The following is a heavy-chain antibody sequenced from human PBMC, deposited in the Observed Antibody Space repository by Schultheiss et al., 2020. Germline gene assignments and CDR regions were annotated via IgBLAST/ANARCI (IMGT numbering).Heavy chain of an antibody. J-gene: IGHJ6*02. V-gene: IGHV1-69*13. CDR1: GGTFSSYA. D-gene: IGHD5-18*01. CDR3: ARGRTWIQLWLHRYYYYGMDV. CDR2: IIPIFGTA. Sequence: SVKVSCKASGGTFSSYAISWVRQAPGQGLEWMGGIIPIFGTANYAQKFQGRVTITADESTSTAYMELSSLRSEDTAVYYCARGRTWIQLWLHRYYYYGMDVWGQGTMVTVSS.